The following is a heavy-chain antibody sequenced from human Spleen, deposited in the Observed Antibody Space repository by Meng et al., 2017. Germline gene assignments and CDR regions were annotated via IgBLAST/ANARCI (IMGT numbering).Heavy chain of an antibody. J-gene: IGHJ4*02. V-gene: IGHV1-46*03. CDR2: ISPSGDGT. CDR1: GYTFIMYY. D-gene: IGHD5-12*01. CDR3: ARGPEGGYDYFDY. Sequence: QVQPVQSGPEVKKPGASVKVSCKATGYTFIMYYMYWVRQAPGQGLEWMGIISPSGDGTTYAQRFQGRFTMTTDTSTSTVYMELSSLRSEDTAVYYCARGPEGGYDYFDYWGQGTLVTVSS.